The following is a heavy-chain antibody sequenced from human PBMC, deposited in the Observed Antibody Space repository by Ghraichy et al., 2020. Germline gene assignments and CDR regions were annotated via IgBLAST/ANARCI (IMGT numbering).Heavy chain of an antibody. CDR1: GGSISSYY. CDR3: ARGGNIAARPWWFDP. V-gene: IGHV4-59*01. CDR2: IYYSGST. J-gene: IGHJ5*02. D-gene: IGHD6-6*01. Sequence: SETLSPTCTVSGGSISSYYWSWIRQPPGKGLEWIGYIYYSGSTNYNPSLKSRVTISVDTSKNQFSLKLSSVTAADTAVYYCARGGNIAARPWWFDPWGQGTLVTVSS.